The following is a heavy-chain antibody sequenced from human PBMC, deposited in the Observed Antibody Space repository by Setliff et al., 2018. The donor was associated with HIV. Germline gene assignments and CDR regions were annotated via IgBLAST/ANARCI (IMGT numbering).Heavy chain of an antibody. D-gene: IGHD1-26*01. J-gene: IGHJ4*02. CDR3: ARYWGSYPEHFDY. CDR1: GDSISGGYY. CDR2: VSHRGTT. Sequence: SETLSLTCAVSGDSISGGYYWAWIRQAPGKGLEWVGSVSHRGTTYYKSSLKSRVTIAADTPKNQLSLNLRAVTAADTAVYYCARYWGSYPEHFDYWGQGTLVTVSS. V-gene: IGHV4-38-2*01.